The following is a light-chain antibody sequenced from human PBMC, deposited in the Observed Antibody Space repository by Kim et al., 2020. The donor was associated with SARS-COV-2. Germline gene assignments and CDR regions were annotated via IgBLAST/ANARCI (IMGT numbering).Light chain of an antibody. CDR1: KLGDKY. V-gene: IGLV3-1*01. CDR3: QSWDSSTNYV. Sequence: SYELTQPPSVSVSPGQTVSITCSGDKLGDKYACWYQQKPGQSPVLVIYKDSKRPAGIPERFSVSNAGKTATLTISGSQAMEEADYYCQSWDSSTNYVFGTGTKVTVL. CDR2: KDS. J-gene: IGLJ1*01.